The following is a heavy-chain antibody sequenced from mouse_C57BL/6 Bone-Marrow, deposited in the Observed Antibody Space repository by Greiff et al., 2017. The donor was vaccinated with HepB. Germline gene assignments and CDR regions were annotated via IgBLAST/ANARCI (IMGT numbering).Heavy chain of an antibody. J-gene: IGHJ2*01. Sequence: EVMLVESEGGLVQPGSSMKLSCTASGFTFSDYYMAWVRQVPEKGLEWVANINYDGSSTYYLDSLKSRFIISRDNAKNILYLQMSSLKSEDTATYYCARDTGLGRGYFDYWGQGTTLTVSS. D-gene: IGHD4-1*01. V-gene: IGHV5-16*01. CDR2: INYDGSST. CDR3: ARDTGLGRGYFDY. CDR1: GFTFSDYY.